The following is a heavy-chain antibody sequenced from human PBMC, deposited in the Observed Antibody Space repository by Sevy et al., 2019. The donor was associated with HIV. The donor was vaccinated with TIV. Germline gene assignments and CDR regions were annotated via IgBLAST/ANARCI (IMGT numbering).Heavy chain of an antibody. Sequence: ASVKVSCKASGYTFTSYGISWVRQAPGQGLEWMGWISAYNGNTNDAQKLQGRVTMTTDTSTSTAYMELRSLRSDDTAVYYCARANLPTTYYYDSSGTGGYFDYWGQGTLVTVSS. V-gene: IGHV1-18*01. CDR1: GYTFTSYG. J-gene: IGHJ4*02. D-gene: IGHD3-22*01. CDR2: ISAYNGNT. CDR3: ARANLPTTYYYDSSGTGGYFDY.